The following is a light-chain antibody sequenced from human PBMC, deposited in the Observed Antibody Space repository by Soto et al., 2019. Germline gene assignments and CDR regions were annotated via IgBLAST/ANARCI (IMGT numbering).Light chain of an antibody. CDR3: QQYNDYPWT. J-gene: IGKJ1*01. Sequence: DIQMTQAPSTLSASVGDRVTITCRARQSISSWLACYQQKPGKAPKLLIYKASSLESGVPSRFSGSGSGTEFTLTISSLQPDDFATYYCQQYNDYPWTFGQGTKVEIK. V-gene: IGKV1-5*03. CDR1: QSISSW. CDR2: KAS.